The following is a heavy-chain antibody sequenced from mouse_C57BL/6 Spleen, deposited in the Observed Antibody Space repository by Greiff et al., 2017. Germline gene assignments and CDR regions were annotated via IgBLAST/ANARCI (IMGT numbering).Heavy chain of an antibody. Sequence: EVQLQQSGPELVKPGASVKIPCKASGYTFTDYNMDWVKQSHGKSLEWIGDINPNNGGTIYNQKFKGKATLTVDKSSSTDYMELRSLTSEDTAVYYCARSGDYYSSSDWDGYYFDYWGQGTTLTVFS. D-gene: IGHD1-1*01. J-gene: IGHJ2*01. CDR3: ARSGDYYSSSDWDGYYFDY. CDR1: GYTFTDYN. CDR2: INPNNGGT. V-gene: IGHV1-18*01.